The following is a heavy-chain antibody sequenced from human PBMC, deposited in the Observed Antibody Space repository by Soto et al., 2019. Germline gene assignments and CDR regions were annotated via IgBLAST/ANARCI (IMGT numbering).Heavy chain of an antibody. J-gene: IGHJ5*02. V-gene: IGHV4-59*01. D-gene: IGHD6-19*01. CDR1: GFSISSAYY. CDR3: ARASIAVAGRGFDNWFDP. CDR2: IYYSGST. Sequence: PSETLSLTCAVSGFSISSAYYWGWIRQPPGKGLEWIGYIYYSGSTNYNPSLKSRVTISVDTSKNQFSLKLSSVTAADTAVYYCARASIAVAGRGFDNWFDPWGQGTLVTVS.